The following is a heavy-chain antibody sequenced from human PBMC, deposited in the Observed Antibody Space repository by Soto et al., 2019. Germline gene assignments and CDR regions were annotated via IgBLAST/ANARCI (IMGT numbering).Heavy chain of an antibody. D-gene: IGHD3-10*01. CDR3: ARDERGSGSYFGRLIWFDP. CDR2: ISGYTDNT. V-gene: IGHV1-18*01. J-gene: IGHJ5*02. Sequence: ASVKVSCKASGYTFTSYGISWVRQAPGQGIEWMGWISGYTDNTNYAQKVQGRVTLTTDTSTSTAYMELTSLTPDDTAVYYCARDERGSGSYFGRLIWFDPWGQGTLVTVSS. CDR1: GYTFTSYG.